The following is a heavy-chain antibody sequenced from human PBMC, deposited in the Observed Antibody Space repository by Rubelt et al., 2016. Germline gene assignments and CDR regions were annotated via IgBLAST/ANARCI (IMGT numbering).Heavy chain of an antibody. CDR2: IYYSGST. Sequence: QVQLQESGPGLVKPSQTLSLTCTVSGGSISSGGYYWSWIRQHPGKGLEWIGYIYYSGSTNYNPSLKRRVTRSVDTSKNQFSLKLSSVTAADTAVYYCARHYIAGGVHNWFDPWGQGTLVTVSS. D-gene: IGHD6-13*01. CDR1: GGSISSGGYY. V-gene: IGHV4-61*08. J-gene: IGHJ5*02. CDR3: ARHYIAGGVHNWFDP.